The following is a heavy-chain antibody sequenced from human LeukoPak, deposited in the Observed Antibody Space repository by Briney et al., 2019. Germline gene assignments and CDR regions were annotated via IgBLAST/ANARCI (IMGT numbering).Heavy chain of an antibody. D-gene: IGHD1-26*01. Sequence: PSETLSLTCTVSGGSISSYYWSWIRQPPGKGLEWIGYIYYSGSTNYNPSLKSRVTISVDTSKNQFSLKLSSVTAADTAVYYCARNPPVEATLHRSDPWGQGTLVTVSS. CDR1: GGSISSYY. J-gene: IGHJ5*02. V-gene: IGHV4-59*08. CDR2: IYYSGST. CDR3: ARNPPVEATLHRSDP.